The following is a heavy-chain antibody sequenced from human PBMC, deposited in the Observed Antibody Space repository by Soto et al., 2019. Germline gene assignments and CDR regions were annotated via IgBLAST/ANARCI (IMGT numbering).Heavy chain of an antibody. CDR1: AVSFSCYY. Sequence: PSETLSHTCPVYAVSFSCYYWSWIRPPPGKGLEWIGYIYNSGSTYYNPSLKGRVTISIDMSKNQFSLKLTSLTSADTAVYYCARDFYDSVGYTWFDSWSQGTLVNVSS. D-gene: IGHD3-22*01. J-gene: IGHJ5*01. CDR3: ARDFYDSVGYTWFDS. V-gene: IGHV4-59*01. CDR2: IYNSGST.